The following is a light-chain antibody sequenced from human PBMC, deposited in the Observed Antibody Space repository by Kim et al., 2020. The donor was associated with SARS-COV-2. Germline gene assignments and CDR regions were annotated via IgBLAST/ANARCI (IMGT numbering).Light chain of an antibody. V-gene: IGLV2-14*03. CDR2: DAS. J-gene: IGLJ1*01. CDR1: SSDIGDFNY. CDR3: ASYGRSSTYV. Sequence: GQSVTISCTETSSDIGDFNYVAWYQLQPGKAPKLMIYDASHRPSGISSRFSGSRSGNTASLTISGLQAEDEADYYCASYGRSSTYVFGSGTKVTVL.